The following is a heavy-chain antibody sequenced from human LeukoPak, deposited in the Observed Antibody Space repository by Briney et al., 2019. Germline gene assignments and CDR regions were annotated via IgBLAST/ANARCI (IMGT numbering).Heavy chain of an antibody. V-gene: IGHV3-11*01. CDR2: ISSSGSTI. CDR3: ARDQAALNWFDP. CDR1: GFTFSDYY. J-gene: IGHJ5*02. Sequence: GGSLRLSCAASGFTFSDYYMSWIRQAPGKGLEWVSYISSSGSTIYYADSVKGRFTISRDIAKNSLYLQMNSLRAEDTAVYYCARDQAALNWFDPWGQGTLVTVSS. D-gene: IGHD6-6*01.